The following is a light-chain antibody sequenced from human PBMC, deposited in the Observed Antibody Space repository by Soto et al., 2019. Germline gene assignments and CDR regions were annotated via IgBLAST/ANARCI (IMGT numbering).Light chain of an antibody. CDR2: DVS. Sequence: QSALTQPASVSGSPGQSITISCTGASGDVGGHDYVSWYQQHPGKAPKLMIYDVSNRPSGGSNRFSVSKSGNTASLPISGLQAEDEADYYCFSCSRSSPLYVFVTGTKLNVL. J-gene: IGLJ1*01. V-gene: IGLV2-14*01. CDR3: FSCSRSSPLYV. CDR1: SGDVGGHDY.